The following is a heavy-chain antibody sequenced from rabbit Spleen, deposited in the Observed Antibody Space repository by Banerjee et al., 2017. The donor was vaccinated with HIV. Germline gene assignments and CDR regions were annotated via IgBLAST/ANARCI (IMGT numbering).Heavy chain of an antibody. CDR2: IDVGEGNT. V-gene: IGHV1S7*01. Sequence: QVKETGGGLVQPGGSLTLSCKASGFDFRRYYLSWVRQAPGKGLEWIGIIDVGEGNTDYASWVNGRFTISSDNAQNTVDLQMSGLTAADTATYFCARAIVPWLGLTRLDLWGQGTLVTVS. D-gene: IGHD4-1*01. CDR1: GFDFRRYY. CDR3: ARAIVPWLGLTRLDL. J-gene: IGHJ3*01.